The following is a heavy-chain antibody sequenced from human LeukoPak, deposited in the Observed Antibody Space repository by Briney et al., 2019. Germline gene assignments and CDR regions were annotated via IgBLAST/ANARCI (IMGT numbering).Heavy chain of an antibody. D-gene: IGHD3/OR15-3a*01. CDR1: EYTFSVYH. V-gene: IGHV1-2*02. J-gene: IGHJ4*02. CDR3: ARDREGLAYFDF. CDR2: INPDSGDT. Sequence: ASVKVSCKASEYTFSVYHIHWVRQAPGQGLEWMAWINPDSGDTNYAQKFQGRVTMTRDTSIATAYMDLSRLISDDTAVYYCARDREGLAYFDFWGQGTLVTVSS.